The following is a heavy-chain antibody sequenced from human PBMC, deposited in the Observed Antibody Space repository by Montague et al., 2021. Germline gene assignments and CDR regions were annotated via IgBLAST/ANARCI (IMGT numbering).Heavy chain of an antibody. J-gene: IGHJ4*02. V-gene: IGHV3-53*01. CDR3: ANHPGGGGY. CDR2: IYSGGNI. CDR1: GFTVSNNY. D-gene: IGHD3-16*01. Sequence: SHRLSCSVSGFTVSNNYMSWVRQAPGKGLEWVSLIYSGGNIYYADSVKGRFTISRDSSRNTLYLQMNSLRTEDTAVYYCANHPGGGGYWGQGTLVTVSS.